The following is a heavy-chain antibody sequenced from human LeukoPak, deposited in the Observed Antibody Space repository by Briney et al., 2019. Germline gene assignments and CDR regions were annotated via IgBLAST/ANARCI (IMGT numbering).Heavy chain of an antibody. CDR1: GFTFSSYS. CDR2: ISSSSSYI. J-gene: IGHJ4*02. V-gene: IGHV3-21*01. Sequence: GGSLRLSCAASGFTFSSYSMNWVRQAPGKGLEWVSSISSSSSYIYYADSVKGRFTISRGNAKNSLYLQMNSLRAEDTAVYYCARDDIADSSGSKGASDYWGQGTLVTVSS. D-gene: IGHD3-22*01. CDR3: ARDDIADSSGSKGASDY.